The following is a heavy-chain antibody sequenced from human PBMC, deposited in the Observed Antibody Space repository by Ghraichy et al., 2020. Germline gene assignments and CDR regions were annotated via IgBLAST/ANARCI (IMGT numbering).Heavy chain of an antibody. J-gene: IGHJ6*02. V-gene: IGHV4-34*01. D-gene: IGHD2-8*01. CDR3: ARGLSTPKGYCNNGVCRPYYYYGIDV. CDR2: INHSGST. CDR1: GGSFSGYY. Sequence: SETLSLTCAVYGGSFSGYYWSGIRQPPGKGLGWIGEINHSGSTNYNPSLKSRVTISVDTSKNQFSLKLSSVTAADTAVYYCARGLSTPKGYCNNGVCRPYYYYGIDVCGQVTTVTVSS.